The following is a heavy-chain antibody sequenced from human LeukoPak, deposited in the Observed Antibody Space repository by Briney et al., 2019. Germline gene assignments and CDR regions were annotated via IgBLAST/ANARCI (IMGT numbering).Heavy chain of an antibody. V-gene: IGHV1-2*06. CDR3: ARDYYDSRHNWFDP. J-gene: IGHJ5*02. CDR2: INPNSGGT. CDR1: GYTFTGYY. Sequence: GASVKVSCKASGYTFTGYYMHWVRQAPGEGVEWMGRINPNSGGTNYAQKFQGGVTMTRDTSISTAYMELSRLRSDGTAVYYCARDYYDSRHNWFDPWGQGTLVTVSS. D-gene: IGHD3-22*01.